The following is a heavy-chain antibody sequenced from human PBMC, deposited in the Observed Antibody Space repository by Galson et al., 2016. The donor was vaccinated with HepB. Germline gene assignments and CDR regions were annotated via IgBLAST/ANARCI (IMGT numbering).Heavy chain of an antibody. CDR3: ASGLETIAGTHAFDI. CDR2: ISNDGDKN. D-gene: IGHD1-1*01. Sequence: SLRLSCAASGFSFGVYGMHWVRQAPGKGLEWVTVISNDGDKNYYADSVKGRFTISRDNSMNTLYLQMNSLRVEDTAVYYCASGLETIAGTHAFDIWGQGTLVTVSS. CDR1: GFSFGVYG. V-gene: IGHV3-30*03. J-gene: IGHJ3*02.